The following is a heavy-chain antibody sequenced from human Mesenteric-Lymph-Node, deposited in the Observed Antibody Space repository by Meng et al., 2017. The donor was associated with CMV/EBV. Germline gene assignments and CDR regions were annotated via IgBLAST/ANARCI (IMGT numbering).Heavy chain of an antibody. Sequence: GGSLRLSCAASGFIFSRYWMSWVRQAPGKGLEWVANIDEDGSESHYVDSVKGRFTISRDNAKNSFYLQMNSLRVEDTALYYCARGRLGDSSRDYWGQGTLVTVSS. CDR2: IDEDGSES. V-gene: IGHV3-7*01. D-gene: IGHD3-16*01. CDR3: ARGRLGDSSRDY. J-gene: IGHJ4*02. CDR1: GFIFSRYW.